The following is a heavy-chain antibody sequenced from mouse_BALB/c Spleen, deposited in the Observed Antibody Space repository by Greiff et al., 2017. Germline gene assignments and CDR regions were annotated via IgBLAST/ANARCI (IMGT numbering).Heavy chain of an antibody. J-gene: IGHJ4*01. V-gene: IGHV1S81*02. Sequence: QVQLKQSGAELVKPGASVKLSCKASGYTFTSYWMHWVKQRPGQGLEWIGEINPSNGRTNYNEKFKSKATLTVDKSSSTAYMQLSSLTSEDSAVYYCARSDGYSYAMDYWGQGTSVTVSS. D-gene: IGHD2-3*01. CDR3: ARSDGYSYAMDY. CDR2: INPSNGRT. CDR1: GYTFTSYW.